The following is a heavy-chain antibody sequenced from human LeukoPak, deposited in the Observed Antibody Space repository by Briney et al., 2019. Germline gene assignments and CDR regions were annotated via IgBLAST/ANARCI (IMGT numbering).Heavy chain of an antibody. CDR1: GFTFGDYA. V-gene: IGHV3-49*03. D-gene: IGHD1-26*01. J-gene: IGHJ4*02. CDR3: TRVSGSYPDTRYFDY. Sequence: GGSLRLSCTASGFTFGDYAMSWFRRAPGKGLEWVGFIRSKAYGGTTECAASVKGRFTISRDDSKSIAYLQMNSLKTEDTAVYYCTRVSGSYPDTRYFDYWGQGTLVTVSS. CDR2: IRSKAYGGTT.